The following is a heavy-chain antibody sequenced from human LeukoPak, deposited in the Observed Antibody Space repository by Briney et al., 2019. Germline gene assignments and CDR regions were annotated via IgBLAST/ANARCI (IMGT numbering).Heavy chain of an antibody. D-gene: IGHD6-13*01. J-gene: IGHJ4*02. V-gene: IGHV1-8*01. CDR1: GSTFTSYD. Sequence: ASVKVSCKAAGSTFTSYDINWVRQATGQGLEWMGWMNPNSGNTGYAQKFQGRVTMTSNTSIGTASMELRSLRSEDTAVYYFAIIAAGNEYYFDYWGQGTLVTVSS. CDR3: AIIAAGNEYYFDY. CDR2: MNPNSGNT.